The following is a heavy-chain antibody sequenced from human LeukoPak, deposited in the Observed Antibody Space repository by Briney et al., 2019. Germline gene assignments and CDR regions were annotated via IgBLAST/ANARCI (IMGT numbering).Heavy chain of an antibody. Sequence: SETLSLTCAVSGGSISSGGYSWSWIRQPPGKGLEWIGYIYYSGSTYYNPSLKSRVTISLDTSKNRFSLKLTSVTAADTAVYYCARDSGWYWFDPWGQGTLVTVSS. CDR3: ARDSGWYWFDP. CDR1: GGSISSGGYS. D-gene: IGHD6-19*01. CDR2: IYYSGST. V-gene: IGHV4-30-4*07. J-gene: IGHJ5*02.